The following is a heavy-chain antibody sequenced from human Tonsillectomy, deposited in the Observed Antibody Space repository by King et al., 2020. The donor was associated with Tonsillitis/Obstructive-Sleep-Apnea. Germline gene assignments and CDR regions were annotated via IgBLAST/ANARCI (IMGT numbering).Heavy chain of an antibody. V-gene: IGHV1-18*01. CDR2: ISPYNGNT. CDR3: ARPGYYESYQTLDY. CDR1: GYTFTMYG. J-gene: IGHJ4*02. Sequence: QLVQSGPEVKKPGASVKVTCKASGYTFTMYGISWVRQAPGQGLEWMGWISPYNGNTEYAQRLQGRVTMTTETSTTTAYLELRSLRSDDTAVYFCARPGYYESYQTLDYWGQGTLVTVSS. D-gene: IGHD3-3*01.